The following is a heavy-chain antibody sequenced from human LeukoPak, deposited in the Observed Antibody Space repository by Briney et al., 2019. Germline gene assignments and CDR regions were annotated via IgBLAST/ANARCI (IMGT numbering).Heavy chain of an antibody. CDR1: GGSISSGGYY. Sequence: PSQTLSLTCTVSGGSISSGGYYWSWIRQHPGKGLEWIGYIYYSGSTYYNPSLKSRVTISVDTSKNQFSLKLSSVTAADTAVYYCAAMVKGVIYAFDIWGQGTMVTVSS. D-gene: IGHD3-10*01. J-gene: IGHJ3*02. CDR3: AAMVKGVIYAFDI. CDR2: IYYSGST. V-gene: IGHV4-31*03.